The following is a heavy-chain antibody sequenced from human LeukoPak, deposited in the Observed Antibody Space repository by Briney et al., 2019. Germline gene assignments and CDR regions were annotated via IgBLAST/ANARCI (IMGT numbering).Heavy chain of an antibody. J-gene: IGHJ3*02. CDR3: ARGSGYGAFDI. CDR2: IYYSGST. Sequence: SETLSLTCTVSGGSISSSSYYWGWIRQPPGKGLEWIGYIYYSGSTNYNPSLKSRVTISVDTSKNQFSLKLSSVTAADTAVYYCARGSGYGAFDIWGQGTMVTVSS. D-gene: IGHD3-22*01. V-gene: IGHV4-61*05. CDR1: GGSISSSSYY.